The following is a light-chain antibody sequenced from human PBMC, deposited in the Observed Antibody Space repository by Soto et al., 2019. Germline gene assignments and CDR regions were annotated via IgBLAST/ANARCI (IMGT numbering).Light chain of an antibody. CDR1: SSNIEKNY. V-gene: IGLV1-51*01. CDR2: DND. J-gene: IGLJ3*02. CDR3: STWDSSRTAGL. Sequence: QSVLTQPPSVSAAPGPEVPISCSGSSSNIEKNYVSWYQQLPGTAPNLLIYDNDKRPSRIPDRFSGSKSGTSATLGITGLQTGDEAYYYGSTWDSSRTAGLFGGGTTLTVL.